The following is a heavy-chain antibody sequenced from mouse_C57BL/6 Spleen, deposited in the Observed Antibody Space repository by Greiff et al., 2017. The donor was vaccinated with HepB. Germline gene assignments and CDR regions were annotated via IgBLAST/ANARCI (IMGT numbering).Heavy chain of an antibody. J-gene: IGHJ4*01. V-gene: IGHV1-63*01. Sequence: QVQMQQSGAELVRPGTSVKMSCKASGYTFTNYWIGWAKQRPGHGLEWIGDIYPGGGYTNYNEKFKGKATLTADKSSSTAYMQFSSLTSEDSAIYYCARNGYDGDAMDYWGQGTSVTVSS. CDR3: ARNGYDGDAMDY. D-gene: IGHD2-2*01. CDR1: GYTFTNYW. CDR2: IYPGGGYT.